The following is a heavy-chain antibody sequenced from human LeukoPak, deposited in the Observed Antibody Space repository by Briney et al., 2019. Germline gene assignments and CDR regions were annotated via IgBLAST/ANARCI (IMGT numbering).Heavy chain of an antibody. CDR1: GYTFTGYY. V-gene: IGHV1-2*02. CDR3: ARVNPYYYGMDV. Sequence: ASVKVSCKASGYTFTGYYMHWLRQAPGQGLEWMGWINPNSGGTNYAQKFQGRVTMTRDTSISTAYMELSRLRSDDTAVYYCARVNPYYYGMDVWGQGTTVTVSS. J-gene: IGHJ6*02. CDR2: INPNSGGT.